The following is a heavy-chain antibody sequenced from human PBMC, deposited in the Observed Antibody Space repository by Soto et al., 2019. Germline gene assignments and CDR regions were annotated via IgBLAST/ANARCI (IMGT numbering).Heavy chain of an antibody. J-gene: IGHJ4*02. CDR1: GFTFDDYA. V-gene: IGHV3-9*01. CDR3: AKGRYNYGPRGSFPDY. CDR2: INWNSGST. Sequence: PGGSLRLSCAASGFTFDDYAMHWVRQAPGKGLEWVSGINWNSGSTGYADSVKGRFTISRDNAKNSLYLQMNSLRPEDTALYYCAKGRYNYGPRGSFPDYWGQGT. D-gene: IGHD5-18*01.